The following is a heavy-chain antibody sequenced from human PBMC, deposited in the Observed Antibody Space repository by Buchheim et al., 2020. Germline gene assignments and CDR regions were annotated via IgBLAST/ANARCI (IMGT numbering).Heavy chain of an antibody. Sequence: QVQLQESGPGLVKPSQTLSLTCTVSGGSISSGSYYWTWIRQPAGKGLEWIGRIYTSGSTNYNPSLKSRVTLSVDTSKNQFPLKLSSVTAADTAVYYCAREIALAGLENDYYYYGMDVWGQGTT. J-gene: IGHJ6*02. CDR1: GGSISSGSYY. D-gene: IGHD6-19*01. V-gene: IGHV4-61*02. CDR2: IYTSGST. CDR3: AREIALAGLENDYYYYGMDV.